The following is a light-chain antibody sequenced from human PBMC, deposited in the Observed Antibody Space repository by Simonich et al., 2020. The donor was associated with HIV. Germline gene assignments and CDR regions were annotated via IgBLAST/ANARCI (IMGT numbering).Light chain of an antibody. CDR1: SGSIASNY. J-gene: IGLJ3*02. CDR2: EDN. V-gene: IGLV6-57*03. Sequence: NFMLTQPHSVSESPGKTVTISCTRSSGSIASNYVQWYQQRPGSAPTTVIYEDNQRPSWVPDRFSGSIDSSSNSASLTISGLKTEDEADYYCQSYDSSNQGVFGGGTTLTVL. CDR3: QSYDSSNQGV.